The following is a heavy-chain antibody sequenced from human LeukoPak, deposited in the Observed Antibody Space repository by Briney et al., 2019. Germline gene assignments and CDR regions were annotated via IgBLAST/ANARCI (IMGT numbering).Heavy chain of an antibody. J-gene: IGHJ6*02. CDR1: GYTLTELS. CDR2: FDPEDGET. D-gene: IGHD2-15*01. V-gene: IGHV1-24*01. CDR3: ATACGGSCYPYGMDV. Sequence: ASVKVSCKVSGYTLTELSMHWVRHAPGKGLEWMGGFDPEDGETIYAQKFQGRVTMTEDTSTDTAYMELSSLRSEDTAVYYCATACGGSCYPYGMDVWGQGTTVTVSS.